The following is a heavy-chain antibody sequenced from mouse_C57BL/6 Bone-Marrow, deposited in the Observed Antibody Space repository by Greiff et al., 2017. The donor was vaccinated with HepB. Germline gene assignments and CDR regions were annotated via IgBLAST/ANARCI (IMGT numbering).Heavy chain of an antibody. J-gene: IGHJ3*01. V-gene: IGHV1-22*01. Sequence: VQLQQSGPELVKPGASVKMSCKASGYTFTDYNMHWVKQSHGKSLEWIGYINPNTGGTSYNQKFKGKATLTVNKSSSTAYMDLRSLSSEDSAVYYCADDYDGGFAYWGQGTLVTVSA. CDR1: GYTFTDYN. D-gene: IGHD2-4*01. CDR2: INPNTGGT. CDR3: ADDYDGGFAY.